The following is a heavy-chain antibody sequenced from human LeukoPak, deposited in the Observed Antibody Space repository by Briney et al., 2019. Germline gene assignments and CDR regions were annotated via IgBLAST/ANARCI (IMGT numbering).Heavy chain of an antibody. CDR2: INTNTGNP. CDR1: GYTFTSYA. D-gene: IGHD3-22*01. J-gene: IGHJ4*02. Sequence: ASVTVSCKASGYTFTSYAMNWVRQAPGQGLEWMGWINTNTGNPTYAQGFTGRFVFSLDTSVSTAYLQISSLKAEDTAVYYCARGGYDSSGYLEYYFDYWGQGALVTVSS. V-gene: IGHV7-4-1*02. CDR3: ARGGYDSSGYLEYYFDY.